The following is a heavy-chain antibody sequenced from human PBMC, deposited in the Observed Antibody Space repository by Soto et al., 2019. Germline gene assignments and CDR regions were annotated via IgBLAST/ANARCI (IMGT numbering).Heavy chain of an antibody. J-gene: IGHJ4*02. D-gene: IGHD4-17*01. Sequence: QVQLVQSGAEVKKPGASVKVSYKASGYTFTSYGISWVRQAPGQGLEWMGWISAYNGNTNYAQKLQGRVTMTTDTSXXTAYMELRSLRSDDTAVYYCARENGEGPDKPKYDYWGQGTLVTVSS. CDR2: ISAYNGNT. V-gene: IGHV1-18*01. CDR1: GYTFTSYG. CDR3: ARENGEGPDKPKYDY.